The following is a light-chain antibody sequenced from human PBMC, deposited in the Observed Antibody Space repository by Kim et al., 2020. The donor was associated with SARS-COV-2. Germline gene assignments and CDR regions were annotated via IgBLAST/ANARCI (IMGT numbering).Light chain of an antibody. Sequence: SASVGDRVTITCQATQDIANYLNWYQQKPGKAPKVLIYDASNLESGVPSRFSGSGFGTHFTFTISSLQPEDIGTYYCQQYEDFPYTFGQGTKLEI. CDR1: QDIANY. CDR3: QQYEDFPYT. J-gene: IGKJ2*01. CDR2: DAS. V-gene: IGKV1-33*01.